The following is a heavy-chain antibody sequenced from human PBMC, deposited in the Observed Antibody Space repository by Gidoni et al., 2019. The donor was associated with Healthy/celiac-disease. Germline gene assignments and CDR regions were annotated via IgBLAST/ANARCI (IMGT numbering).Heavy chain of an antibody. CDR2: ISYDGSNK. D-gene: IGHD4-17*01. CDR3: AKDPGDYGDIYYYYMDV. CDR1: GFPFRSCG. J-gene: IGHJ6*03. V-gene: IGHV3-30*18. Sequence: QVQLVESGGGVAQPGRSLTLTCPASGFPFRSCGLPWVPQAAGKGLEWVAVISYDGSNKYYADSVKGRFTISRDNSKNTLYLQMNSLRAEDMAVYYCAKDPGDYGDIYYYYMDVWGKGTTVTVSS.